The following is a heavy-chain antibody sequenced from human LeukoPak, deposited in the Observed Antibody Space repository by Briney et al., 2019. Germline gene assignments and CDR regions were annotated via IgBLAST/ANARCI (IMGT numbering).Heavy chain of an antibody. D-gene: IGHD6-19*01. CDR1: GYTFTGYY. V-gene: IGHV1-18*04. Sequence: ASVKVSCKASGYTFTGYYMHWVRQAPGQGLEWMGWISAYNGNTNYAQKLQGRVTMTTDTSTSTAYMELRSLRSDDTAVYYCARVFSLWAGLAVAGYDAFDIWGQGTMVTVSS. CDR3: ARVFSLWAGLAVAGYDAFDI. J-gene: IGHJ3*02. CDR2: ISAYNGNT.